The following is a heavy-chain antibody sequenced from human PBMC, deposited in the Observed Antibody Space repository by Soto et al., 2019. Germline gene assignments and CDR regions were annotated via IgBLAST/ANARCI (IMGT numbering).Heavy chain of an antibody. J-gene: IGHJ4*02. D-gene: IGHD1-26*01. CDR1: GFTVSSNY. CDR3: ARDGVGATTGFDY. V-gene: IGHV3-53*02. CDR2: FYSGGST. Sequence: EVQLVETGGGLIQPGGSLRLSCAASGFTVSSNYMSWVRQAPGKGLEWVSVFYSGGSTYYADSVKGRFTISRDNSKNTLYLQMNSLRAEDTAVYYCARDGVGATTGFDYWGQGTLVTVSS.